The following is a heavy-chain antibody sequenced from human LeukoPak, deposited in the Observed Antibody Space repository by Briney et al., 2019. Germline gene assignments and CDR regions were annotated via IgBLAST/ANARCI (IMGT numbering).Heavy chain of an antibody. D-gene: IGHD6-19*01. Sequence: GGSLRLSCAATGLTFSSYSINWVRQAPGKGLEWVSSISSSGSYIYYADSVKGRFTISRYNAKNSLYLQMNSLRAEGKAVYYCARAYAGYSSGCSLYWGQGTLVTVSS. V-gene: IGHV3-21*01. CDR1: GLTFSSYS. J-gene: IGHJ4*02. CDR3: ARAYAGYSSGCSLY. CDR2: ISSSGSYI.